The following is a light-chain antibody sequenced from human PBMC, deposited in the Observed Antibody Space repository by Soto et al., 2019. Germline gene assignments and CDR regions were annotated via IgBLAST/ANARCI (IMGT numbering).Light chain of an antibody. V-gene: IGKV1-39*01. CDR2: AAS. CDR1: QSLLNSNGYNY. J-gene: IGKJ1*01. CDR3: QQSYSTPRT. Sequence: MTQSPLSLPVTPGEPASISCRSSQSLLNSNGYNYLDWYQQKPGKVPKLLIYAASSLQSGVPSRFSGSGSGTDFTLTISSLQPEDFATYYCQQSYSTPRTFGQGTKVDIK.